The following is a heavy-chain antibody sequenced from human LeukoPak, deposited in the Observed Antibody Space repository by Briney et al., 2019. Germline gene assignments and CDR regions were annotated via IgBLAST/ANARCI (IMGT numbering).Heavy chain of an antibody. CDR1: LRTYRLYS. J-gene: IGHJ3*01. CDR3: ARDWYNWNDLSNHFGIWV. V-gene: IGHV1-69*04. Sequence: GASVNVLYDFSLRTYRLYSKLGATQAPGQGLEWMGRIIPILGIANYAQKFQGRVTITADKSTSTAYMELSSLRSEDTAVYYCARDWYNWNDLSNHFGIWVWGQGTMVTVSS. CDR2: IIPILGIA. D-gene: IGHD1-20*01.